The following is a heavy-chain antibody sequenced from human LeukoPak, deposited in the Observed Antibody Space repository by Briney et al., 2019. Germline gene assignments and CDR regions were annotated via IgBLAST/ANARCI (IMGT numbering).Heavy chain of an antibody. D-gene: IGHD5-18*01. CDR3: ARGRGRGYSYGYQDY. CDR1: GGSFSGYY. V-gene: IGHV4-34*01. J-gene: IGHJ4*02. CDR2: INHSGST. Sequence: PSETLSLTCAVYGGSFSGYYWSWIRQPPRKGLEWIGEINHSGSTNYNPSLKSRVTISVDTSKNQFSLKLSSVTAADTAVYYCARGRGRGYSYGYQDYWGQGTLVTVSS.